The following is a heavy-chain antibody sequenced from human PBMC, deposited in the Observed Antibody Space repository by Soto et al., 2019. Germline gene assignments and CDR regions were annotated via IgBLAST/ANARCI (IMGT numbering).Heavy chain of an antibody. V-gene: IGHV4-34*01. D-gene: IGHD3-22*01. CDR2: INHSGST. CDR1: GGSFSGYY. Sequence: SETLSLTCAVYGGSFSGYYWSWIRQPPGKGLEWIGEINHSGSTNYNPSLKSRVTISVDTSKNQFSLKLSSVTAADTAVYYCARGRVNYYDSSGYYLVDAFDIWGQGTMVT. J-gene: IGHJ3*02. CDR3: ARGRVNYYDSSGYYLVDAFDI.